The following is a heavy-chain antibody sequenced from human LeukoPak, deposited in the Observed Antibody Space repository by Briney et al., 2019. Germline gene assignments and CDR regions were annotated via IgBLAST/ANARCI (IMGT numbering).Heavy chain of an antibody. CDR2: ISGSGGST. D-gene: IGHD5-18*01. V-gene: IGHV3-23*01. J-gene: IGHJ3*02. CDR3: AREASGYSYGLDAFDI. Sequence: GGTLRLSCAASGFTFSNYGMSWVRQAPGKGLEWVSAISGSGGSTYYADSVKGRFTISRDNSKNTLYLQMSSLRAEDTAVYYCAREASGYSYGLDAFDIWGQGTMVTVSS. CDR1: GFTFSNYG.